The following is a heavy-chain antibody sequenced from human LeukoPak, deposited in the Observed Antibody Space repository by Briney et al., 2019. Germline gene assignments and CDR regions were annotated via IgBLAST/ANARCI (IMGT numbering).Heavy chain of an antibody. J-gene: IGHJ3*02. CDR1: GFTFSSYE. CDR3: ARAFDAFDI. V-gene: IGHV3-48*03. Sequence: AGGSLRLSCAASGFTFSSYEMNWVRQAPGKGLEWVSYISSSGSTIYYADSVKGRFTISRDNAKNSLYLQMNGLRAEDTAVYYCARAFDAFDIWGQGTMVTVSS. CDR2: ISSSGSTI.